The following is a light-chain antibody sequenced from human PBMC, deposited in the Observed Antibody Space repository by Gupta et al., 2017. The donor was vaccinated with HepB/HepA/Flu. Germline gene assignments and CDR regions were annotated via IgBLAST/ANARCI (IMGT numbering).Light chain of an antibody. V-gene: IGKV1-5*03. CDR3: QQYKSYPYT. CDR2: RAS. J-gene: IGKJ2*01. Sequence: DIQVTQSPSTLSASVGDRITITCRASQSISSWLAWYQQRPGKAPNLLIYRASSLESGVPSRFSGGGSGTEFTLTISSLQPDDFATYYCQQYKSYPYTFGQGTKLEIK. CDR1: QSISSW.